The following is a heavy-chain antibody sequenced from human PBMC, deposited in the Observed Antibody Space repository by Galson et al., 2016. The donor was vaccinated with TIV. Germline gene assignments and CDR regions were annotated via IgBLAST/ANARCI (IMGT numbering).Heavy chain of an antibody. J-gene: IGHJ4*02. CDR2: IYPRDSET. CDR1: GDSISSYW. Sequence: QSGAEVTKPEESLRISCKASGDSISSYWVGWVRQIPGKGLEWMGIIYPRDSETRYSPYFQGQVTISADESISTVYLQWSSLKASDTAMYFCARAPGYSGYSYGYFDSWGQGTLVTVSS. CDR3: ARAPGYSGYSYGYFDS. V-gene: IGHV5-51*03. D-gene: IGHD5-18*01.